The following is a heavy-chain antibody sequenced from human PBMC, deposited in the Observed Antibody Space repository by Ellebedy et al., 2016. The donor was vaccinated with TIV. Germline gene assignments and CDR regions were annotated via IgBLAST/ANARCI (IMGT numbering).Heavy chain of an antibody. CDR2: IYHDGSEK. CDR3: ARRGSYGDYAVQVNNWFDR. V-gene: IGHV3-7*01. CDR1: GFSFRKYW. J-gene: IGHJ5*02. D-gene: IGHD4-17*01. Sequence: GESLKISCAASGFSFRKYWMGWVRQAPGKGLEWVANIYHDGSEKYYVDSVKGRFTISRDNAKKSLYLQLNSLRVEDTAVYYCARRGSYGDYAVQVNNWFDRWGQGTLVTV.